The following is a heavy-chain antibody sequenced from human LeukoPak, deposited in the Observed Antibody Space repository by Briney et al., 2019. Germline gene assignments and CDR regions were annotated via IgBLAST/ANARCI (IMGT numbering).Heavy chain of an antibody. V-gene: IGHV3-21*01. Sequence: GGSLRLSCAASGFTFSSYWMSWVRQAPGKGLEWVSSISSSSSYIYYADSVKGRFTISRDNAKNSLYLQMNSLRAEDTAVYYCARDGDYGDYGGYYYGMDVWGQGTTVTVSS. CDR3: ARDGDYGDYGGYYYGMDV. D-gene: IGHD4-17*01. J-gene: IGHJ6*02. CDR2: ISSSSSYI. CDR1: GFTFSSYW.